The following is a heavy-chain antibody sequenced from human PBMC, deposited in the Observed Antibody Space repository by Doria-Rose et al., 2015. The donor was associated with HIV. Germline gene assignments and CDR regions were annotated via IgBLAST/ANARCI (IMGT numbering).Heavy chain of an antibody. CDR1: GVSLSSPGMG. Sequence: SGPVLVKPTETLTLTCTVSGVSLSSPGMGVGWIRQPPGKALEWLANIFSDDERSYTTSLKSRLTIYRGTSKSQVVLTMTDMDPVDTATYYCARIKSSRWYHKYYFDFWGQGTLVIVSA. J-gene: IGHJ4*02. CDR2: IFSDDER. D-gene: IGHD6-13*01. CDR3: ARIKSSRWYHKYYFDF. V-gene: IGHV2-26*01.